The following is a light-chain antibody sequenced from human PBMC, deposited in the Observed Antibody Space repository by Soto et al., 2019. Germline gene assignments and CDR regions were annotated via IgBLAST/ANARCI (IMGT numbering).Light chain of an antibody. Sequence: EIVLAQSPATLSLSPGERATLSCGASQSVSSSLACYHQKPGRAPTLLIYDASNRATGIPARFSGSGSETDFTLTISSLEPEDFAVYYCQQRSNWPPKITFGQGTRLEIK. CDR2: DAS. CDR1: QSVSSS. J-gene: IGKJ5*01. V-gene: IGKV3-11*01. CDR3: QQRSNWPPKIT.